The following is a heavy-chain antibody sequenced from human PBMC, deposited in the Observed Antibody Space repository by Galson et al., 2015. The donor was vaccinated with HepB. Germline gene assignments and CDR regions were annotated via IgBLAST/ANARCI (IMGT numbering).Heavy chain of an antibody. CDR1: GFTFKNYD. Sequence: SLRLSCAASGFTFKNYDIHWVRHVPGKGLQWVASISSAGGHERCGDSVRGRFTISRDNGKNMVYLQMTRLRTDATALYFCAKDAAGWSGGHHNNNEYYMDVGGRGTSVSVSP. CDR3: AKDAAGWSGGHHNNNEYYMDV. D-gene: IGHD2/OR15-2a*01. V-gene: IGHV3-33*06. J-gene: IGHJ6*04. CDR2: ISSAGGHE.